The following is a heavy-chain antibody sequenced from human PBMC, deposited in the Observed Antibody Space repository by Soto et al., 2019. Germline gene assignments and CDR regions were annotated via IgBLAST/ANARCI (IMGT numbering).Heavy chain of an antibody. CDR2: ISAYNGNT. Sequence: QVQLVQSGAEVKKPGASVKVSCKASGYTFTSYGISWVRQAPGQGLEWMGWISAYNGNTNYAQKVQGRVTMTTDTSTSTAYMELRSLRSDDTAVYYCARWVNDYSNYGWFDPWGQGTLVTVSS. CDR3: ARWVNDYSNYGWFDP. V-gene: IGHV1-18*01. J-gene: IGHJ5*02. CDR1: GYTFTSYG. D-gene: IGHD4-4*01.